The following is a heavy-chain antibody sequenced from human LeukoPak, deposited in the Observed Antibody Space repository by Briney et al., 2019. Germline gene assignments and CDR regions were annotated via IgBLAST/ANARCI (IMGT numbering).Heavy chain of an antibody. CDR1: GGSISSSSYY. CDR3: ARQKGGGYYYDMRAFDP. D-gene: IGHD3-22*01. J-gene: IGHJ5*02. CDR2: IYYSGST. V-gene: IGHV4-39*01. Sequence: SETLSLTCTVSGGSISSSSYYWGWIRQPPGKGPEWIGSIYYSGSTYYNPSLKSRVTISVDTSKNQFSLKLSSVTAADTAVYYCARQKGGGYYYDMRAFDPWGQGTLVTVSS.